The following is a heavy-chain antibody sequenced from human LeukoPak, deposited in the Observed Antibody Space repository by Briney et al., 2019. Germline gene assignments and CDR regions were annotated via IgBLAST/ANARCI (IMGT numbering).Heavy chain of an antibody. CDR3: ATYRFYYDSSGFDY. D-gene: IGHD3-22*01. V-gene: IGHV3-15*04. J-gene: IGHJ4*02. Sequence: GGSLRLSCAASGFTFSTTWMNWVRQAPGKGLEWLGRIGSKTDGGTTDYAASVKGRFTISRDDSKNTLYLQMNSLKTEDTAVYYCATYRFYYDSSGFDYWGQGTLVTVSS. CDR1: GFTFSTTW. CDR2: IGSKTDGGTT.